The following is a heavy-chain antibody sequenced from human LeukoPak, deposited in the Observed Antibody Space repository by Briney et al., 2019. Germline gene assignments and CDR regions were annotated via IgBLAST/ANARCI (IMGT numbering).Heavy chain of an antibody. CDR1: GFTFSSFD. V-gene: IGHV3-21*01. J-gene: IGHJ5*02. Sequence: GGSLRLSRAASGFTFSSFDMNWVRQAPGKGLEWVSSISTSSRYIYYRDSVKGRFTISRDDAKNSLYLQMNSLRVEDTAVYYCARADCSGSTCYLRRSWFDPWGQGTLVTVSS. CDR2: ISTSSRYI. CDR3: ARADCSGSTCYLRRSWFDP. D-gene: IGHD2-2*01.